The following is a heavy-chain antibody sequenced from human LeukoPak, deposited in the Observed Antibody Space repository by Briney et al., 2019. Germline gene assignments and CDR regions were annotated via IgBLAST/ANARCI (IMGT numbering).Heavy chain of an antibody. CDR1: GFTLRNYW. J-gene: IGHJ4*02. CDR2: IHRDGTTT. D-gene: IGHD2-15*01. CDR3: ARDPIGGRPDF. Sequence: GGSLRPSCAVSGFTLRNYWMHWIRQVPRKGLVWVSRIHRDGTTTDYADSAKGRFTISRDAAKDTLFLRMNSLRAEDTGVFYCARDPIGGRPDFWGQGTLVSVSS. V-gene: IGHV3-74*01.